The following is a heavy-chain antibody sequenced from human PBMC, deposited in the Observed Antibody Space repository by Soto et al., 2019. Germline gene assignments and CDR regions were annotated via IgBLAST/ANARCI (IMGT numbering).Heavy chain of an antibody. CDR2: IYSGGST. CDR3: ARDRRGWLPRGMDV. V-gene: IGHV3-53*01. CDR1: GFTFSSFA. Sequence: LRLSCAASGFTFSSFAMSWVRQAPGKGLEWVSVIYSGGSTYYADSVKGRFTISRDNSKNTLYLQMNSLRAEDTAVYYCARDRRGWLPRGMDVWGQGTTVTVYS. J-gene: IGHJ6*02. D-gene: IGHD3-10*01.